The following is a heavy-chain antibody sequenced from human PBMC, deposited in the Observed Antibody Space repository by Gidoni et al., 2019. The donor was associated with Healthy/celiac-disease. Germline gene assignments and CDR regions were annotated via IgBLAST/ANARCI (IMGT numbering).Heavy chain of an antibody. CDR3: ARTTIWSGYYDY. D-gene: IGHD3-3*01. Sequence: EVQLLESGGGLVQPGGSLRLSCAASGFTFSSYAISWVRQAPGKGLEWVSAISGSGGSTYYADSVKGRFTISRDNSKNTLYLQMNSLRAEDTAVYYCARTTIWSGYYDYWGQGTLVTVSS. CDR2: ISGSGGST. V-gene: IGHV3-23*01. CDR1: GFTFSSYA. J-gene: IGHJ4*02.